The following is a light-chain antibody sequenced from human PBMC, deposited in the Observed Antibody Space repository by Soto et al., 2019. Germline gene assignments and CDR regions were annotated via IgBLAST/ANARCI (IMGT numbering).Light chain of an antibody. Sequence: QPVLTQPPSASGTPGQRVTISCSGSSSNIGSNTVNWYQQLPGTAPKLLIYSNNQRPSGVPDRVSGSKSGTSASLAISGLQSEDEADYYCAGWDDSLNGLYVFGTGTQLTVL. CDR2: SNN. J-gene: IGLJ1*01. V-gene: IGLV1-44*01. CDR1: SSNIGSNT. CDR3: AGWDDSLNGLYV.